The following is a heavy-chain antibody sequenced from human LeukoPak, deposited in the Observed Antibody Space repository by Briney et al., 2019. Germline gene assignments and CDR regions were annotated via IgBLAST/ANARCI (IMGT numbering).Heavy chain of an antibody. V-gene: IGHV1-2*02. Sequence: ASVKVSCKASGYTGYYMHWVRQAPGQGLEWMGWINPNTGGTNYAQKFQGRVTMTRDTSTSTAYMELSRLTSDDTAVYYCARDPDYGGNSGDYWGQGTLVTVSS. J-gene: IGHJ4*02. CDR1: GYTGYY. CDR3: ARDPDYGGNSGDY. CDR2: INPNTGGT. D-gene: IGHD4-23*01.